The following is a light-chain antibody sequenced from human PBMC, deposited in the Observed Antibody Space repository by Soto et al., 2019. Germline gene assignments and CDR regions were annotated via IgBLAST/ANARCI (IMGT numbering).Light chain of an antibody. V-gene: IGLV4-69*01. J-gene: IGLJ2*01. CDR1: SWHSSYA. Sequence: QPVLTQSPSASASLGASVKLTCTLSSWHSSYAIAWHQQQPEKGPRYLMKLNSDGSHNKGDGIPDRFSGSSSGAERYLTISSLQSEDEADYYCQTWGTGTLVFGGGTKLTVL. CDR2: LNSDGSH. CDR3: QTWGTGTLV.